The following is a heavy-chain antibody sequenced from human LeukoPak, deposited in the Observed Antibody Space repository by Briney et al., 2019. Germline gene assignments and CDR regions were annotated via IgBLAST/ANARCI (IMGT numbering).Heavy chain of an antibody. D-gene: IGHD6-6*01. CDR3: ARFRSSFPAHNMDV. Sequence: ASVTVSFKASGYTFTSYDINWVRQATGQGLEWMGWMNTNRGNTGYAQKFQGRVTMTRNTSISTAYMELSSLRSEDTAVYYCARFRSSFPAHNMDVWGQGTTVTVSS. CDR2: MNTNRGNT. V-gene: IGHV1-8*01. J-gene: IGHJ6*02. CDR1: GYTFTSYD.